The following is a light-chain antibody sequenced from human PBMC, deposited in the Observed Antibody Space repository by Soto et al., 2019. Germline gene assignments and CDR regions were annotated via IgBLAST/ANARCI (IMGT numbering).Light chain of an antibody. J-gene: IGLJ1*01. CDR3: AALDDSLNGYR. CDR1: RSNIGTKT. Sequence: QSVLTQPPSASGTPGQRVTISCSGSRSNIGTKTVNWYQHLPGTAPKLLIYGSNLRPSGVPDRFSGSKSGTSASLAISGLQSEDEADYYCAALDDSLNGYRFGTGTKVTVL. CDR2: GSN. V-gene: IGLV1-44*01.